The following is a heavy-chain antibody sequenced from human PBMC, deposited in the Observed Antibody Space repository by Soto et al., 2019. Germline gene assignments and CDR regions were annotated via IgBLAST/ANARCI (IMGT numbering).Heavy chain of an antibody. D-gene: IGHD5-18*01. V-gene: IGHV5-10-1*01. J-gene: IGHJ4*02. Sequence: PWESLKISCKASGHTFTSYWITWVRQMPGKGLEWMGRIDPSDSSTKYSPSFQGHVTISTDKSITTAHLQWTSLKVSDTAIYYCAATGYTYGYHFDHWGQGTQVTVSS. CDR1: GHTFTSYW. CDR3: AATGYTYGYHFDH. CDR2: IDPSDSST.